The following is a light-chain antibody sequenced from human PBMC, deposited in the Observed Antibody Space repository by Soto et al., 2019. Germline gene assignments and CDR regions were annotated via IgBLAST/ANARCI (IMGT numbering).Light chain of an antibody. Sequence: QPVLTQPASVSGSPGQSITISCTGTSSDVGGYNYVSWYQQHPGKAPKLMIYDVSNRPSGVSNRFSGYKSGNTASLTISGLQAEDEADYYCSSYTSSSTLEFGGGNKVTVL. CDR3: SSYTSSSTLE. CDR2: DVS. V-gene: IGLV2-14*01. CDR1: SSDVGGYNY. J-gene: IGLJ2*01.